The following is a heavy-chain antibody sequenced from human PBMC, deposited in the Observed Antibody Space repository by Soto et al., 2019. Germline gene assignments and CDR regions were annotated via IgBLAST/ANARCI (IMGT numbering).Heavy chain of an antibody. CDR2: LDPADSFT. CDR1: GYSFTTFW. J-gene: IGHJ3*01. V-gene: IGHV5-10-1*01. CDR3: ARHLYDNRNYLDALDL. D-gene: IGHD3-22*01. Sequence: GESLEISCNVSGYSFTTFWISWVRQMPEKGLEWMGRLDPADSFTNYSPSFQGHVTISVDKSINTAYLQWSSLKASDTAIYYCARHLYDNRNYLDALDLWGQGTMVTVSS.